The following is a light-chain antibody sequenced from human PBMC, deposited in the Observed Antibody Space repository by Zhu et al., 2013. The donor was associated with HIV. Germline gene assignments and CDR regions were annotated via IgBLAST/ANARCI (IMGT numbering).Light chain of an antibody. V-gene: IGKV3-15*01. CDR3: QQYYNWPLT. Sequence: EIVLTQSPATLSLSPGARATLSCRASQSINSNLAWYQQKPGQAPRLLISGASTRATGIPASFSGSGSGTEFTLTISSLQSEDFAVYYCQQYYNWPLTFGGGTKVEIK. J-gene: IGKJ4*01. CDR1: QSINSN. CDR2: GAS.